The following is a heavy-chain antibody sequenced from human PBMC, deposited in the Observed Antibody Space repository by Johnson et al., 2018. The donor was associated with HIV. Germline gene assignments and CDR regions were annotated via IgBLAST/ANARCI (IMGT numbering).Heavy chain of an antibody. CDR3: ARGRGITIFGVVIADAFDI. V-gene: IGHV3-23*04. J-gene: IGHJ3*02. D-gene: IGHD3-3*01. CDR1: GFTFSSYA. Sequence: VQLVESGGGLVQPGGSLRLSCAASGFTFSSYAMSWVRQAPGKGLEWVSAISGSGGSTGYADSVKGRVTISRDNAKNSLYLQMNSLRAEDTALYFLARGRGITIFGVVIADAFDIWGQGTMVTVSS. CDR2: ISGSGGST.